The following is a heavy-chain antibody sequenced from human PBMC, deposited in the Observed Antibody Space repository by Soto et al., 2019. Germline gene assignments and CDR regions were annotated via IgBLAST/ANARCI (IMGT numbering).Heavy chain of an antibody. J-gene: IGHJ5*02. CDR2: INHSGST. V-gene: IGHV4-34*01. Sequence: SETLSLTCAVYGGSFSGYYWSWIRQPPGKGLEWIGEINHSGSTNYNPSLKSRVTISVDTSKNQFSLKLSSVTAADTAVYYCTRGLSNPGWFDPWGQGTLVTVSS. D-gene: IGHD4-4*01. CDR1: GGSFSGYY. CDR3: TRGLSNPGWFDP.